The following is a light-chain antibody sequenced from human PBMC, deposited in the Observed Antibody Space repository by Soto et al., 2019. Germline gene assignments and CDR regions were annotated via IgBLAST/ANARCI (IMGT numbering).Light chain of an antibody. CDR1: QSISSW. Sequence: DIQMTQSPSTLSASVGDRVTITCRASQSISSWLAWYQQKPGKAPKLLIFDASSVEGGVPSTFSGSGSGTEFTLTISLLQPDDFATDYCQQYNSYPPTFGQGTKVEIE. CDR3: QQYNSYPPT. V-gene: IGKV1-5*01. CDR2: DAS. J-gene: IGKJ1*01.